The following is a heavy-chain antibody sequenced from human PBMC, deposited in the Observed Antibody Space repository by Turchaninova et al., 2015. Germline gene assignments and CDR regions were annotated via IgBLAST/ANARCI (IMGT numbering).Heavy chain of an antibody. CDR1: GFDFTPYG. J-gene: IGHJ4*02. D-gene: IGHD6-19*01. V-gene: IGHV3-21*01. Sequence: EVHLVESGGGLVKPGGSLRLSCATSGFDFTPYGMTWVRQAPGKGLEYVSAISTRSTSIYCADSVKGRFTISREDAKSSVSLQMNSLRVDDTAVYYCARDFSGWSRDFWGQGTLVTVSS. CDR2: ISTRSTSI. CDR3: ARDFSGWSRDF.